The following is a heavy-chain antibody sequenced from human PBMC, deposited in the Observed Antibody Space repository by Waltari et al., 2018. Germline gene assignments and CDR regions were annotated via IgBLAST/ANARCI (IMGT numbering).Heavy chain of an antibody. Sequence: QVQLVQSGAEVKKPGASVKVSCKASGYTFTGYYMHWVRQAPGQGLEWMGWINPNSGGTNYAQKFQGRVTMTRDTSISTAYMELSRLRSDDTAVYYCARPHFWSASYNWFDPWGQGTLVTVSS. J-gene: IGHJ5*02. CDR3: ARPHFWSASYNWFDP. CDR1: GYTFTGYY. CDR2: INPNSGGT. D-gene: IGHD3-3*02. V-gene: IGHV1-2*02.